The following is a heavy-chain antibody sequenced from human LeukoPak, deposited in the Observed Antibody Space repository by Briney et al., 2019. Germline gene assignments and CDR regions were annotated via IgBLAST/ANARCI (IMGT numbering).Heavy chain of an antibody. CDR1: GFTFGNYG. CDR3: ARGVDY. V-gene: IGHV3-20*04. Sequence: PGGSLRLSCVASGFTFGNYGMNWVRQAPGKGLEWVAGTNWNGGSTGYADSVKGRFTISRDNAKNTLYLQMNSLRAEDTAVYYCARGVDYWGQGTLVTVSS. CDR2: TNWNGGST. J-gene: IGHJ4*02.